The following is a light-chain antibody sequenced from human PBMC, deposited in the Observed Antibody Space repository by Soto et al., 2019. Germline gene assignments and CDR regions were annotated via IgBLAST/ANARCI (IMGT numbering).Light chain of an antibody. Sequence: QSVLTQPPSASGTPVQRVTISCSGGSSNIGSNAVNWYQQLPGAAPKLLIYSSNQRPSGAPDRFSGSKSGTSASLAISGLQSEDEADYYCAAWDDSLNALLFGGGTKVTVL. V-gene: IGLV1-44*01. CDR2: SSN. J-gene: IGLJ2*01. CDR3: AAWDDSLNALL. CDR1: SSNIGSNA.